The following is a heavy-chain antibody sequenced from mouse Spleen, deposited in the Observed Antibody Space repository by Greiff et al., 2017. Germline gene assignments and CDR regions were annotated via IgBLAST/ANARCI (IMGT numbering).Heavy chain of an antibody. Sequence: VKLVESGPGLVAPSQSLSITCTVSGFSLTSYGVHWVRQPPGKGLEWLVVIWSDGSTTYNSALKSRLSISKDNSKSQVFLKMNSLQTDDTAMYYCARMDGNPLYAMDYWGQGTSVTVSS. CDR1: GFSLTSYG. D-gene: IGHD2-1*01. CDR3: ARMDGNPLYAMDY. J-gene: IGHJ4*01. V-gene: IGHV2-6*02. CDR2: IWSDGST.